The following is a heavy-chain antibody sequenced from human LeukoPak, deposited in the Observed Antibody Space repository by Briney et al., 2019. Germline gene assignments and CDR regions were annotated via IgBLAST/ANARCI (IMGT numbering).Heavy chain of an antibody. CDR3: ARGLPIVAGFDY. CDR1: GFTFSSYA. CDR2: ISYDGSNK. J-gene: IGHJ4*02. D-gene: IGHD6-19*01. Sequence: PGGSLRLSCAASGFTFSSYAMHWVRQAPGKGLEWVAVISYDGSNKYYADSVRGRFTISRDNPKNTLYLQMHSLGAEDTAVYYCARGLPIVAGFDYWGQGTLVTVSS. V-gene: IGHV3-30*04.